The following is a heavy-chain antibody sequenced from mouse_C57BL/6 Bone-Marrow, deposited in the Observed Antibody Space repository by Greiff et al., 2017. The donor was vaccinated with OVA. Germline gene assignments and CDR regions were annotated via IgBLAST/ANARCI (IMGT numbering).Heavy chain of an antibody. CDR2: INPDSSTI. CDR3: AIYYDYVYYFDY. J-gene: IGHJ2*01. V-gene: IGHV4-1*01. CDR1: GVDFSRYW. D-gene: IGHD2-4*01. Sequence: EASGVDFSRYWMSWVRRAPGKGLEWIGEINPDSSTINYAPSLKDKFIISRDNAKNTLYLQMSKVRSEDTALYYCAIYYDYVYYFDYWGQGTTLTVSS.